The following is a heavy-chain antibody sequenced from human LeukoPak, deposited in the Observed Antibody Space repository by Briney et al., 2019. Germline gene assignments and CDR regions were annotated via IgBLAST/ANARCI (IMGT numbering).Heavy chain of an antibody. V-gene: IGHV4-38-2*02. CDR2: IYHSGST. D-gene: IGHD6-6*01. CDR1: GYSISSGYY. Sequence: SETLSLTCTVSGYSISSGYYWGWIRQPPGKGLEWIGSIYHSGSTYYNPSLKSRVTISVDTSKNQFSLKLSSVTAADTAVYYCARWSGSSSARYFDYWGQGTLVTVSS. J-gene: IGHJ4*02. CDR3: ARWSGSSSARYFDY.